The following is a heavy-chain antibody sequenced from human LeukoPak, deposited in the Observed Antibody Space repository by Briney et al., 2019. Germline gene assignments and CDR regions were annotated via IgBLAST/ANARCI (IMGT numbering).Heavy chain of an antibody. V-gene: IGHV1-24*01. D-gene: IGHD3-10*01. Sequence: ASVKVSCKVSGYTLTELSMHWVRQAPGKGLEWMEGFDPEDGETIYAQKFQGRVTMTEDTSTDTAYMELSSLRSDDTAVYYCASGSALPIDYWGQGALVTVSS. CDR3: ASGSALPIDY. J-gene: IGHJ4*02. CDR2: FDPEDGET. CDR1: GYTLTELS.